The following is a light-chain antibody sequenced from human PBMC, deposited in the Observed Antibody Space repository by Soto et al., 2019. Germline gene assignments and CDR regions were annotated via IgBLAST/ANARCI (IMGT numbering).Light chain of an antibody. J-gene: IGKJ5*01. V-gene: IGKV1-33*01. CDR2: DAS. Sequence: IQMTQSPSSLSASVGDRVTITCQASQDISKNLNWYQQKPGKAPKLLIYDASSLQTGVPSRFSGSGSATHFTLTITSLQPDDIATYYCQQYDNLLPITFGQGTRLEIK. CDR3: QQYDNLLPIT. CDR1: QDISKN.